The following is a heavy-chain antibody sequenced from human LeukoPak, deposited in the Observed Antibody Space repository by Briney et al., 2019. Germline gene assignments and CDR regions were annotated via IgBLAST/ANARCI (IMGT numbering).Heavy chain of an antibody. Sequence: PGGSLRLSCALSGFTFSKFWMNWVRLAPGKGVVGVSRISADGRTTDYADSVRGGFSTSRDNAKKTVYLQMTSLRAEDTAVYSCARGVEVVPTAMGVYYYYFMDVWGQGTTVTVSS. CDR1: GFTFSKFW. V-gene: IGHV3-74*01. CDR2: ISADGRTT. CDR3: ARGVEVVPTAMGVYYYYFMDV. J-gene: IGHJ6*03. D-gene: IGHD2-2*01.